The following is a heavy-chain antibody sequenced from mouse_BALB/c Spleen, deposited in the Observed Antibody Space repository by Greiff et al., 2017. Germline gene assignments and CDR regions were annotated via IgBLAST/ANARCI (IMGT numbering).Heavy chain of an antibody. CDR2: IDPANGNT. CDR1: GFNIKDTY. CDR3: ASSDSSVLDY. Sequence: VQLKESGAELVKPGASVKLSCTASGFNIKDTYMHWVKQRPEQGLEWIGRIDPANGNTKYDPKFQGKATITADTSSNTAYLQLSSLTSEDTAVYYCASSDSSVLDYWGQGTTLTVSS. D-gene: IGHD3-2*01. V-gene: IGHV14-3*02. J-gene: IGHJ2*01.